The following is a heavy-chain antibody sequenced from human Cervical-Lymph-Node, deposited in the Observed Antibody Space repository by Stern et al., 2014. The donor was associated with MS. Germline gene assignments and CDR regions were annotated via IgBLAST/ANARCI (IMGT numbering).Heavy chain of an antibody. J-gene: IGHJ4*02. Sequence: EVHLVESGGGLVKPGGSLRLSCAASGFTFSSYTMNWVRQAPGTGLEWVSSISSSSRYIYYADSEKGRFTISRDNAKNTLFLQMNSLRAEDTAMYFCARGDTGDFDFWGQGTLVTVSS. D-gene: IGHD7-27*01. V-gene: IGHV3-21*01. CDR1: GFTFSSYT. CDR3: ARGDTGDFDF. CDR2: ISSSSRYI.